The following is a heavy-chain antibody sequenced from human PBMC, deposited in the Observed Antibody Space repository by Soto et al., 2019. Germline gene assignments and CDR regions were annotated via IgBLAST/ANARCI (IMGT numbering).Heavy chain of an antibody. CDR2: ISSSSSTI. CDR1: GFTFSSYS. V-gene: IGHV3-48*01. CDR3: ASGSRPSDL. J-gene: IGHJ5*02. D-gene: IGHD6-13*01. Sequence: EVQLVESGGGLVQPGGSLRLSCAASGFTFSSYSMNWVRQAPGKGLAWVSYISSSSSTIYYADSGKGRFTITRENAKNSLYLQTDSQIAEHTAVYYCASGSRPSDLWSQVTLVTDSS.